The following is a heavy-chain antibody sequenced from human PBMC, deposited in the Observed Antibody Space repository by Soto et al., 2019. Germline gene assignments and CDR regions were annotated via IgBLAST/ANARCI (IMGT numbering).Heavy chain of an antibody. V-gene: IGHV3-48*01. CDR1: GFTNSTYS. J-gene: IGHJ4*02. CDR3: ARERGSGWTFDY. Sequence: EVQLVESGGDLVQPGGSLRLSCAASGFTNSTYSMNWVRQAPGKGLEWVSSISSSSTIYYADSVKGRFTISRDNVQNSLYLQMHSLRAEDTAVYYCARERGSGWTFDYWGQGTLATVSS. CDR2: ISSSSTI. D-gene: IGHD6-19*01.